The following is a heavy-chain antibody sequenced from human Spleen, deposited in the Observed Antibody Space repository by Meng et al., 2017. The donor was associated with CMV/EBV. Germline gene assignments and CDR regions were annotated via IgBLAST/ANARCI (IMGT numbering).Heavy chain of an antibody. CDR3: TTVRGYECFFDY. CDR1: GFTFSNAW. CDR2: IKSKTDGGTT. D-gene: IGHD5-12*01. V-gene: IGHV3-15*01. Sequence: SGFTFSNAWMSWVRQAPGKGLGWVGRIKSKTDGGTTDYAAPVKGRFTISRDDSKNTLYLQMNSLKTEDTAVYYCTTVRGYECFFDYWGQGTLVTVSS. J-gene: IGHJ4*02.